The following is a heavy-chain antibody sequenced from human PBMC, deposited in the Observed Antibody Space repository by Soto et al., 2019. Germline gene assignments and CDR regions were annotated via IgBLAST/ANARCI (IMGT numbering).Heavy chain of an antibody. D-gene: IGHD3-10*01. Sequence: GGSLRLSCAASGFTFSSYAMHWVRQAPGKGLEWVAVIWYDGSNKYYADSVKGRFTISRDNSKNTLYLQMNSLRAEDTAVYYCARDSSFWFGELFAPSNAIDYWGQGTLVTVSS. CDR2: IWYDGSNK. J-gene: IGHJ4*02. CDR3: ARDSSFWFGELFAPSNAIDY. V-gene: IGHV3-33*08. CDR1: GFTFSSYA.